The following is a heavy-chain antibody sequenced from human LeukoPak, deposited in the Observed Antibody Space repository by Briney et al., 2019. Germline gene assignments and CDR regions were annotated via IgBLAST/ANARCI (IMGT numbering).Heavy chain of an antibody. CDR1: GYTFSNYA. J-gene: IGHJ4*02. CDR2: INTGNGNT. V-gene: IGHV1-3*04. CDR3: ARETFGSSRPSDY. D-gene: IGHD6-13*01. Sequence: GASVNVSCKTSGYTFSNYAIHWARQAPGQRLEWMGWINTGNGNTKYSQRFQDRVTITRDTSATTAYMELSSLQSEDTAIYWCARETFGSSRPSDYWGQGTLVTVSS.